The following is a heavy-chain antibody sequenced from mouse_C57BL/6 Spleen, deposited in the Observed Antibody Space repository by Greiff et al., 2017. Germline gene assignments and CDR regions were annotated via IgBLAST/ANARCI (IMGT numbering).Heavy chain of an antibody. V-gene: IGHV1-53*01. CDR1: GYTFTSYW. J-gene: IGHJ2*01. CDR3: ARRDTTVVANFDY. CDR2: INPSNGGT. Sequence: QVQLKQPGTELVKPGASVKLSCKASGYTFTSYWMHWVKQRPGQGLEWIGNINPSNGGTNYNEKFKSKATLTVDKSSSTAYMQLSSLKSEDSAVYYCARRDTTVVANFDYWGQGTTLTVSS. D-gene: IGHD1-1*01.